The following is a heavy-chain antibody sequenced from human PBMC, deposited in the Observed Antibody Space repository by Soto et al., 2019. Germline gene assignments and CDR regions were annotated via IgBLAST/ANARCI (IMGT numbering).Heavy chain of an antibody. D-gene: IGHD2-8*01. CDR2: ITYSGNT. Sequence: NPSETLSLTCTVSGGSVSSVGYYWSWIRQHPGKGLEWIGYITYSGNTYYNPSLESRVTMSADTSKNQFSLKRSSVTAADTAVYFCVRGGSCTNGVCSVFDYWGQGTLVTVSS. J-gene: IGHJ4*02. CDR1: GGSVSSVGYY. V-gene: IGHV4-31*03. CDR3: VRGGSCTNGVCSVFDY.